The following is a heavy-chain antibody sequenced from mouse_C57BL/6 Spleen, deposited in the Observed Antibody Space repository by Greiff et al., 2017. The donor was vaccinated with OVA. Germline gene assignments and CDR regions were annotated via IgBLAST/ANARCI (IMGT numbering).Heavy chain of an antibody. Sequence: EVQLQQSGPGLVKPSQSLSLTCSVTGYSITSGYYWNWIRQFPGNKLEWMGYISYDGSNNYNPSLKNRISITRDTSKNQFFLKLNSVTTEDTATYYCARRALYGSSFDYWGQGTTLTVSS. CDR1: GYSITSGYY. V-gene: IGHV3-6*01. CDR3: ARRALYGSSFDY. D-gene: IGHD1-1*01. CDR2: ISYDGSN. J-gene: IGHJ2*01.